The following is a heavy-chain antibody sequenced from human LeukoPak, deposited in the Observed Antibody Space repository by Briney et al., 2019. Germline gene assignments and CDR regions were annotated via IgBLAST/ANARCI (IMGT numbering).Heavy chain of an antibody. CDR2: IIPIFGTT. CDR1: GGTFSSYA. J-gene: IGHJ4*02. CDR3: ARDGAGLDYDSSGYVDY. D-gene: IGHD3-22*01. V-gene: IGHV1-69*05. Sequence: GASVKVSCEASGGTFSSYAISWVRQAPGQGLEWMGRIIPIFGTTNYAQKFQGRVTITTDESTSTAYMELSSLRSEDTAVYYCARDGAGLDYDSSGYVDYWGQGTLVTVSS.